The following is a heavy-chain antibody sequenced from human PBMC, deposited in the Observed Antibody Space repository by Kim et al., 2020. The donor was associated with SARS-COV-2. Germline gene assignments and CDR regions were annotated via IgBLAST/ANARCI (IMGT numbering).Heavy chain of an antibody. V-gene: IGHV3-23*01. D-gene: IGHD3-22*01. J-gene: IGHJ3*02. Sequence: GGSLRLSCAASGFTFSSYAMSWVRQAPGKGLEWVSAISGSGGSTYYADSVKGRFTISRDNSKNTLYLQMNSLRAEDTAVYYCARERITMIVVVIVDAFDTWGQGTMVTVSS. CDR2: ISGSGGST. CDR3: ARERITMIVVVIVDAFDT. CDR1: GFTFSSYA.